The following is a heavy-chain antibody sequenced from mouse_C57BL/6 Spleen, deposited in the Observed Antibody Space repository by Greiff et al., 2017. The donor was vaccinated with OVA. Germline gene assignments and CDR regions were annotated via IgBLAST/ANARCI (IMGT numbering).Heavy chain of an antibody. V-gene: IGHV5-17*01. CDR1: GFTFSDYG. Sequence: EVQGVESGGGLVKPGGSLKLSCAASGFTFSDYGMHWVRQAPEKGLEWVAYISSGSSTIYYADTVKGRFTISRDNAKNTLFLQMTSLRSEDTAMYYCAREGAYWGQGTLVTVSA. CDR3: AREGAY. J-gene: IGHJ3*01. CDR2: ISSGSSTI.